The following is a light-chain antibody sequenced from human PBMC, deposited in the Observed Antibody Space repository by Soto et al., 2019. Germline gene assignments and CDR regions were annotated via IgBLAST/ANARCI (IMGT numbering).Light chain of an antibody. CDR1: QSVSTSL. V-gene: IGKV3-20*01. CDR2: DAS. Sequence: EIVLTQSPGTLSLSPGERATLSCRASQSVSTSLLAWYQQKPGQAPRLLIYDASNRATGIPDRFSGSGSGTDFTLTISRLEPEDFAIDFCQQYGNSPVTFGQGTRVEI. J-gene: IGKJ1*01. CDR3: QQYGNSPVT.